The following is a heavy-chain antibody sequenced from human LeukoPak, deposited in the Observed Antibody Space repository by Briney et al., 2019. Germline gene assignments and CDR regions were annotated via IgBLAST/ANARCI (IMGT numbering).Heavy chain of an antibody. CDR2: IHYSGTT. CDR3: ARGPTLKYFHH. J-gene: IGHJ1*01. V-gene: IGHV4-39*02. Sequence: SETLSLTCTVSGGSISSTTYYWGWIRQPPGKGLEWIGTIHYSGTTYYNPSLKSRVTISVDTSKNQFSLELSSMTAADTAVYYCARGPTLKYFHHWGQGTLVSVSS. CDR1: GGSISSTTYY.